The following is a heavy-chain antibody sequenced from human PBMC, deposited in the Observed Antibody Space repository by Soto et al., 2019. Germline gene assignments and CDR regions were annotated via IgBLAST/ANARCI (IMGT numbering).Heavy chain of an antibody. CDR1: GGSISSYY. V-gene: IGHV4-59*08. J-gene: IGHJ4*02. Sequence: PSETLSLTCTVSGGSISSYYWSWIRQPPGKGLEWIGDIYYSGSTNYNPSLKSRVSISVVTSKNQFSLKLTSVTAADTAVYYCARGASWGEYFDYWGQGPRVTVSS. CDR3: ARGASWGEYFDY. CDR2: IYYSGST. D-gene: IGHD3-16*01.